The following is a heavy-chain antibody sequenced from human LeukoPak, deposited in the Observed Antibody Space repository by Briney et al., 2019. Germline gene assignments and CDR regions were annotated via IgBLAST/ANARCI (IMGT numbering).Heavy chain of an antibody. CDR1: GFTVSNNY. Sequence: GGSLRLSCAASGFTVSNNYMTRVRQAPGKGLEWVSVIYTGGSTYSADTVKARFNISRDNSKNTVYLQMNGLRAEDTAVYYCARDRGAMAGYYFDYWGHGTLVTVSS. D-gene: IGHD6-19*01. J-gene: IGHJ4*01. CDR2: IYTGGST. V-gene: IGHV3-53*01. CDR3: ARDRGAMAGYYFDY.